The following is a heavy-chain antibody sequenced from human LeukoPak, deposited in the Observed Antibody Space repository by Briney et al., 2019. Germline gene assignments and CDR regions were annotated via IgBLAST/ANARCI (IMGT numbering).Heavy chain of an antibody. Sequence: GGSLRLSCVASGFTFTSYAMSWVRQAPGTGLEWISAISANGRSTYHADSVKGRFTISRDISKNTLYLQMNSLRAEDTAVYYCVKVAGSSGYYPDFWGQGTLVTVSS. CDR3: VKVAGSSGYYPDF. D-gene: IGHD3-22*01. CDR1: GFTFTSYA. V-gene: IGHV3-23*01. CDR2: ISANGRST. J-gene: IGHJ4*02.